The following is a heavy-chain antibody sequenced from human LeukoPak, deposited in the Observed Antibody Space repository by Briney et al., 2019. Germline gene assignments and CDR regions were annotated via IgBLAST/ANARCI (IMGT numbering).Heavy chain of an antibody. CDR2: ITASSNTI. D-gene: IGHD2/OR15-2a*01. J-gene: IGHJ4*02. V-gene: IGHV3-48*01. CDR3: ATSNGHLDN. Sequence: GGPLRLSCAASGFTFNIYSMNWARRAPGKGLEWISYITASSNTIYYADSVKGRFTISRDNAKNSLYLQMNSLRAEDTAVYYCATSNGHLDNWGQGTLVTVSS. CDR1: GFTFNIYS.